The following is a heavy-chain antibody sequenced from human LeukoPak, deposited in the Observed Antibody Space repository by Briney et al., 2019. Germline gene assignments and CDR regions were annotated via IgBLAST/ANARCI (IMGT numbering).Heavy chain of an antibody. Sequence: PSETLSLTCTVSGGSISSYYWSWLRQPAGKGLEWIGRIYTSGSTNYNPSHKSRVTISVDKSKDHFSLKLSSVTAADTAVYYCARSRNDYDFDYWGQGTLVTVSS. CDR1: GGSISSYY. CDR2: IYTSGST. D-gene: IGHD4-17*01. V-gene: IGHV4-4*07. CDR3: ARSRNDYDFDY. J-gene: IGHJ4*02.